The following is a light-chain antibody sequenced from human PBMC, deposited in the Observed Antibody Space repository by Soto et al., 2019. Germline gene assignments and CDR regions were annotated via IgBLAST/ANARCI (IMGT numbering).Light chain of an antibody. V-gene: IGKV3-11*01. Sequence: NVLTQSPGTLSLSPQRIATLSLMASQSVSSYLAWYQQKPGQAPRLLIYDASNRATGIPARFSGSGSGTDFTLTISSLEPEDFAVYYCQQRSNWPITFGQGTRLEIK. J-gene: IGKJ5*01. CDR3: QQRSNWPIT. CDR1: QSVSSY. CDR2: DAS.